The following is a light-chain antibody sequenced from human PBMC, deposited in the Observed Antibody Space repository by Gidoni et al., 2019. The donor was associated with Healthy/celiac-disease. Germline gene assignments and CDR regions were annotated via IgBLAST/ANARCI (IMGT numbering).Light chain of an antibody. V-gene: IGKV1-9*01. CDR3: QQLNSYPRSLT. Sequence: IQLTQSPSFLSASVGDRVTITCRASQCISSYLAWYQQKPGKAPKLLIYAASTLQSGVPSRFSGSVSGTEFTLTISSLQPEDFATYFCQQLNSYPRSLTFGGWTKVEIK. CDR1: QCISSY. CDR2: AAS. J-gene: IGKJ4*01.